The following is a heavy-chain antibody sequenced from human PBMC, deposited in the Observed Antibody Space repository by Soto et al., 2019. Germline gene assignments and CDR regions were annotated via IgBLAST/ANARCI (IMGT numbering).Heavy chain of an antibody. J-gene: IGHJ6*02. D-gene: IGHD6-19*01. V-gene: IGHV1-3*01. Sequence: ASVKVSCKASGYTFTSYAMHWVRQAPGQRLEWMGWINAGNGNTKYSQKFQGRVTITRDTSASTAYMELSSLRSEDTAVYYCARGGVAGQPNYYYYGMDVWGQGTTVTVSS. CDR2: INAGNGNT. CDR3: ARGGVAGQPNYYYYGMDV. CDR1: GYTFTSYA.